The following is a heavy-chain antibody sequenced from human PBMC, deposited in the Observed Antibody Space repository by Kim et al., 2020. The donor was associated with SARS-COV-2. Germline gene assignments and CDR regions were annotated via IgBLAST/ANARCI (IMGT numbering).Heavy chain of an antibody. V-gene: IGHV1-3*01. CDR1: ANTFNNLG. D-gene: IGHD3-3*01. CDR3: ASWNGAVSGDFGSGGWSGPFDY. J-gene: IGHJ4*02. Sequence: ASVKVSCKGSANTFNNLGIHWVRQVPGQGLEWMGWILAANGNTQYAQNFQGRVTISRDTYASTAYMEMSSLKSEDTAVYYCASWNGAVSGDFGSGGWSGPFDYWGQGARVSVSS. CDR2: ILAANGNT.